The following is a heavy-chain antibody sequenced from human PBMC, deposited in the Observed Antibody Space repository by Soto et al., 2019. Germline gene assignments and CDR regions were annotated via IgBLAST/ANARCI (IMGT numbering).Heavy chain of an antibody. J-gene: IGHJ4*02. CDR2: IYYSGST. CDR3: ARVIAAAGTYYFDY. V-gene: IGHV4-31*03. Sequence: SETLSLTCTVSGCSISSGGYYWSWIRQHPGKGLEWIGYIYYSGSTYYNPSLKSRVTISVDTSKNQFSLKLSSVTAADTAVYYCARVIAAAGTYYFDYWGQGTLVTVSS. CDR1: GCSISSGGYY. D-gene: IGHD6-13*01.